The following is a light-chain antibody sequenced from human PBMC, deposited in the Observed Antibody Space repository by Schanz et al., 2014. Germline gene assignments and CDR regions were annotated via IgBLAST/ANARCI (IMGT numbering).Light chain of an antibody. J-gene: IGKJ2*01. CDR2: DAS. Sequence: EIVLTQSPGTLSLSPGERATLSCRASQSVYSNYLAWYQQKPGQAPRLLIYDASNRATGIPARFSGSGSGTEFTLTISSLQSEDFAVYYCQQYNNWPPYTFGQGTKLEIK. V-gene: IGKV3-15*01. CDR3: QQYNNWPPYT. CDR1: QSVYSN.